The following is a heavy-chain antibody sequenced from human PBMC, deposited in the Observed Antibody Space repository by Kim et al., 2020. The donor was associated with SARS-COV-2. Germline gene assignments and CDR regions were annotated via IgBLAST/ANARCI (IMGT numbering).Heavy chain of an antibody. Sequence: RFTISRDNAKNSLYLQMNSLRAEDTAVYYCARGGLDGGYDLAEDYYGMDVWGQGTTVTVSS. D-gene: IGHD5-12*01. V-gene: IGHV3-11*05. J-gene: IGHJ6*02. CDR3: ARGGLDGGYDLAEDYYGMDV.